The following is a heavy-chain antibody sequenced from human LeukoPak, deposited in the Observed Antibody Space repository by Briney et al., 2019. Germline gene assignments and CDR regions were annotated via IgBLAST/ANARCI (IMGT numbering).Heavy chain of an antibody. CDR3: ARDQSEGVGYGMDV. CDR1: GGSVSSYY. J-gene: IGHJ6*02. CDR2: IYTSGST. V-gene: IGHV4-4*07. D-gene: IGHD3-10*01. Sequence: PSETLSLTCTVSGGSVSSYYWSWIRQPAGKGLEWIGRIYTSGSTYYNPSLKSRVTMSIDTSKNQFSLKLRSVTAADTAVYFCARDQSEGVGYGMDVWGQGTTVTVSS.